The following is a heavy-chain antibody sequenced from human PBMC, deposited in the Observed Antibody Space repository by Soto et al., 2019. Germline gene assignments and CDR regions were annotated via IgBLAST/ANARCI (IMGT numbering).Heavy chain of an antibody. V-gene: IGHV1-3*01. D-gene: IGHD2-2*01. J-gene: IGHJ6*02. CDR1: GYTFTSYA. CDR3: ARGTGYCSSTSCPGYYGMAV. Sequence: ASVKVSCKASGYTFTSYAMHWVRQAPGQRLEWTGWINAGNGNTKYSQKFQGRVTITRDTSASTAYMELSSLRSEDTAVYYCARGTGYCSSTSCPGYYGMAVWGQGTTVTVSS. CDR2: INAGNGNT.